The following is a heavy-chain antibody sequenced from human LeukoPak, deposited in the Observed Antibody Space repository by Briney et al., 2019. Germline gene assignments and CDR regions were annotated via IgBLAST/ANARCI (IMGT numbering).Heavy chain of an antibody. V-gene: IGHV6-1*01. CDR3: ARDPDYYDSSGYFDY. CDR1: GDSVSSNSVT. D-gene: IGHD3-22*01. Sequence: SQTLSLTCAISGDSVSSNSVTWNWIRQSPSRGLEWLGRTYYRSTWYNDYAVSVRGRITVNPDTSKNQFSLHLNSVTPEDTAVYYCARDPDYYDSSGYFDYWGQGTLVTVSS. CDR2: TYYRSTWYN. J-gene: IGHJ4*02.